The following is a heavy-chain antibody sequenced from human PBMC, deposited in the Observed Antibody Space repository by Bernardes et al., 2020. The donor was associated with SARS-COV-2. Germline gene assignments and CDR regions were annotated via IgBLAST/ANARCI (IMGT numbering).Heavy chain of an antibody. J-gene: IGHJ4*02. CDR2: IKSTSDGGTT. V-gene: IGHV3-15*07. CDR3: TAAGGYGGLNF. D-gene: IGHD4-17*01. CDR1: GFIFNNAW. Sequence: GGSLRLSCAGSGFIFNNAWMNWVRQAPGKGLEWVGRIKSTSDGGTTDYAAPVKGRFTLSRDESRNTLNLQMNSLKTEDTAVYYCTAAGGYGGLNFWGQGTLVTVSS.